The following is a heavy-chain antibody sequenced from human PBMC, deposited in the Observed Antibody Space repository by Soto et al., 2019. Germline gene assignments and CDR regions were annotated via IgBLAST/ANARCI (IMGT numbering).Heavy chain of an antibody. CDR1: GGTFSSYA. CDR3: ARSKIAAAGTDWFDP. J-gene: IGHJ5*02. CDR2: IIPIFGTA. Sequence: SVKVSCKASGGTFSSYAISWVRQAPGQGLEWMGGIIPIFGTANYAQKFQGRVTITADESTSTAYMELSSLRSEDTTVYYCARSKIAAAGTDWFDPWGQGTLVTV. V-gene: IGHV1-69*13. D-gene: IGHD6-13*01.